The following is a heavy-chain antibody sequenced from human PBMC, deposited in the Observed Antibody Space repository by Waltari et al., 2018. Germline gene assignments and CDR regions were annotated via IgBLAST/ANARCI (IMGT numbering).Heavy chain of an antibody. D-gene: IGHD2-2*01. CDR1: GFAFSRYS. CDR3: AGEGLGYCSGTSCQADALHI. J-gene: IGHJ3*02. V-gene: IGHV3-48*01. Sequence: EVQMMQSGGNLAQPGGSLRLSCAASGFAFSRYSMNWVRQAPGKGLEWIIYISSVTNTIYYTDSVNGRFTVSRDNAKNLLYLQLNSLRGEDTAVYYCAGEGLGYCSGTSCQADALHIWGQGTMVTVSS. CDR2: ISSVTNTI.